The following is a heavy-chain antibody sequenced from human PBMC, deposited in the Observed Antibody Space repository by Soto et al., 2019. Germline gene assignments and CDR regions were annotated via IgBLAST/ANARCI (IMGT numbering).Heavy chain of an antibody. CDR2: ISGISSTI. J-gene: IGHJ6*03. V-gene: IGHV3-48*01. CDR3: ARGVRQGDYFYFYMDV. Sequence: PGGSLRLSCAASGFTLSTYAFNWGRQAPGQGLEWVSYISGISSTIYYADSVKGRFTISRDNAKNSVYLQMNSLSAEDTAVYYCARGVRQGDYFYFYMDVWDKGTTVTVSS. CDR1: GFTLSTYA. D-gene: IGHD3-10*01.